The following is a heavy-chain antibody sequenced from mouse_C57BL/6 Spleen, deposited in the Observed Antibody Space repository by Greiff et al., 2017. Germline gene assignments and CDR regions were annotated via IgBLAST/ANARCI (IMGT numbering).Heavy chain of an antibody. V-gene: IGHV5-12*01. CDR3: ARQPLYYDYDCFDY. CDR2: ISNGGGST. J-gene: IGHJ2*01. D-gene: IGHD2-4*01. Sequence: EVMLVESGGGLVQPGGSLKLSCAASGFTFSDYYMYWVRQTPEKRLEWVAYISNGGGSTNYPDTVKGRFTISRDNATNTPYLQMSRLKSEDTAMYCCARQPLYYDYDCFDYWGQGTTLTVSS. CDR1: GFTFSDYY.